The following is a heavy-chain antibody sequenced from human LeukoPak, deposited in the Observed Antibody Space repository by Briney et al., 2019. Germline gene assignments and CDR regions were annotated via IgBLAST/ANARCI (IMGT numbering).Heavy chain of an antibody. CDR1: GFTFSKDT. V-gene: IGHV3-23*01. D-gene: IGHD4-11*01. J-gene: IGHJ3*01. CDR2: ISSSGSST. CDR3: AKGRLQGAFDF. Sequence: GGSLRLSCAAPGFTFSKDTMSWVRQAPGKGLEWVSSISSSGSSTYYADSVRGRFTISRDNSKNTLYVQMNSLRAEDTAVYYCAKGRLQGAFDFWGQGTMVTVSS.